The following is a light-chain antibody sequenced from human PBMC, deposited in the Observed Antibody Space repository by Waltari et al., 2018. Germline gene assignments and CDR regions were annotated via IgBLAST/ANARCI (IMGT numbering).Light chain of an antibody. V-gene: IGKV2-30*02. CDR1: QSLAHSDGNTY. J-gene: IGKJ2*01. Sequence: DVVMTQSPLSLPVTLGQPASISCSSSQSLAHSDGNTYLNWFHQRPGQSPRRLLYRIAHRDSGVPDRFGGSWSGTDFTLRISRVEDEDVGGVYYCMQATHWPYTFGQGTKLDIK. CDR2: RIA. CDR3: MQATHWPYT.